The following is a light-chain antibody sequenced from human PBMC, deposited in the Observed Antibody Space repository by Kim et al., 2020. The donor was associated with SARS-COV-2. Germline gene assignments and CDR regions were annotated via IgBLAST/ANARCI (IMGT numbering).Light chain of an antibody. CDR3: QQYAGSPYN. CDR1: QSLSTSF. CDR2: GAS. J-gene: IGKJ2*01. V-gene: IGKV3-20*01. Sequence: LTAGERANLSCRASQSLSTSFLAWYQQKPGHAPRLLIYGASSRATGIPDRFSGSASGTDFTLTISRLEPEDFAVYYCQQYAGSPYNFGQGTKLEI.